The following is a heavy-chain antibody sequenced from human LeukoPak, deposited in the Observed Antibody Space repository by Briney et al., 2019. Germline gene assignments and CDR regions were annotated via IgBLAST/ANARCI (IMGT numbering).Heavy chain of an antibody. CDR3: ASSGSYRFDY. CDR1: GFTFSSYG. D-gene: IGHD1-26*01. V-gene: IGHV3-33*01. Sequence: PGGSLRLSCAASGFTFSSYGMHWVRQAPGKGLEWVAVIWYDGSNKYYADSVKGRSTISRDNSKNTLYLQMNSLRDEDTAVYYCASSGSYRFDYWGQGTLVTVSS. CDR2: IWYDGSNK. J-gene: IGHJ4*02.